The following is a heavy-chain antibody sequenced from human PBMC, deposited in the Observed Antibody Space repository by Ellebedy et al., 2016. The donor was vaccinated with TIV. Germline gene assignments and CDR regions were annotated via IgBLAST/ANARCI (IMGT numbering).Heavy chain of an antibody. CDR1: GFTFSTYW. Sequence: GESLKISCAASGFTFSTYWMHWVRQAPGKGLVWVSHLHGDGSGTSYAGSVKGRFTISRDNAKNTLYLQMIGVRAEDTAVYYCARGAAGFDLWGQGTLVTVSS. CDR3: ARGAAGFDL. J-gene: IGHJ4*02. CDR2: LHGDGSGT. D-gene: IGHD6-25*01. V-gene: IGHV3-74*01.